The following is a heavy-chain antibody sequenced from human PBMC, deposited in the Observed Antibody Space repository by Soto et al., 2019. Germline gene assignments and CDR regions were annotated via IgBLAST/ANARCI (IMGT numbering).Heavy chain of an antibody. J-gene: IGHJ5*02. Sequence: QVQLQESGPGLVKASETVSLTCTVSGGSISSYYWTWIRQPAGKGLEWIGRISTSGTTTYNPSLKSRVTMSVDTSENQFSLKLSSVTAADTAMYYCARDRTVRGDWFDPWGQGNLVTFSS. CDR1: GGSISSYY. CDR2: ISTSGTT. V-gene: IGHV4-4*07. D-gene: IGHD3-10*01. CDR3: ARDRTVRGDWFDP.